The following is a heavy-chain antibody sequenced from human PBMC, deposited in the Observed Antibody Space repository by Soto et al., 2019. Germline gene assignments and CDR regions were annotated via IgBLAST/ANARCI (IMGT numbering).Heavy chain of an antibody. J-gene: IGHJ4*02. V-gene: IGHV3-15*07. Sequence: EVQLVESGGALVKPGGSLRLSCTASGLTFNNAWMNWVRQAPGKGLEWVGRIKTKIDGGTTDYAAPVKDRFTISRDDLKNTLYLQMNSLKIEDTAVYYCTTEWAYGDSDFDDWGQGTLVTVSS. D-gene: IGHD4-17*01. CDR3: TTEWAYGDSDFDD. CDR1: GLTFNNAW. CDR2: IKTKIDGGTT.